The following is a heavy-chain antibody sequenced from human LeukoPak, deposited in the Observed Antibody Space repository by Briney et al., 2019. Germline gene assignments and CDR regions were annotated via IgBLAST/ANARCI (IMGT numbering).Heavy chain of an antibody. CDR1: GYTFTAYY. CDR2: INPNSGGT. CDR3: ARDLAPYGSGYNPMGFDY. Sequence: ASVKVSCKTSGYTFTAYYIHWLRQAPGQGLEWMGWINPNSGGTNYAQKFQGKVTMTRDTSISTAYMELSRLRSDDTAVYYCARDLAPYGSGYNPMGFDYWGQGTLVTVSS. V-gene: IGHV1-2*02. D-gene: IGHD3-10*01. J-gene: IGHJ4*02.